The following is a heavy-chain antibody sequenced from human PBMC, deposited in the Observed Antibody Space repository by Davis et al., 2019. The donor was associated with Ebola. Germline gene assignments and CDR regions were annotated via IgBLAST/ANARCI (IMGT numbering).Heavy chain of an antibody. CDR2: INHSGST. CDR3: ARGQYKRDY. J-gene: IGHJ4*02. Sequence: SETLSLTCTVSGGSISSYYWNWIRQPPGKGLEWIGEINHSGSTNYNPSLKSRVTISVDTSKNQFSLNLSSVTAADTAVYYCARGQYKRDYWGQGTLVTVSS. D-gene: IGHD1-1*01. V-gene: IGHV4-34*01. CDR1: GGSISSYY.